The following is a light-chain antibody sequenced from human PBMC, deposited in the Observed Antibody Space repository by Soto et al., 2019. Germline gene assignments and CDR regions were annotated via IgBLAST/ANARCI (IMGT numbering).Light chain of an antibody. CDR2: EVT. CDR1: SSDVGGYDY. V-gene: IGLV2-14*01. Sequence: QSVLTQPAAVSGSPGQSIAICCTGTSSDVGGYDYVSWYQQQPDKAPKLMIYEVTKRPSGVSNRFSGSKSGNTASLTISGLQAEDEADYYCSSHTSGSTRVFGTGTKVTVL. CDR3: SSHTSGSTRV. J-gene: IGLJ1*01.